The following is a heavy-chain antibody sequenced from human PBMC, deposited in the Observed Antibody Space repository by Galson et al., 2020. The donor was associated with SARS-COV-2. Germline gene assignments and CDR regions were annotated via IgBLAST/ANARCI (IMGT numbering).Heavy chain of an antibody. V-gene: IGHV4-39*01. CDR2: IYYSGST. Sequence: ETSETLSLTCTVSGGSISSSSYYWGWIRQPPGKGLEWIGSIYYSGSTYYNPSLKSRVTISVDTSKNQFSLKLSSVTAADTAVYYCARIYDSSRYYYGMDVWGQGTTVTVSS. J-gene: IGHJ6*02. CDR1: GGSISSSSYY. D-gene: IGHD3-22*01. CDR3: ARIYDSSRYYYGMDV.